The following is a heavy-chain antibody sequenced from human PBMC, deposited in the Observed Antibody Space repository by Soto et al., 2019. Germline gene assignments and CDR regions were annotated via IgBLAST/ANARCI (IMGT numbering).Heavy chain of an antibody. CDR1: GASLARGGFY. CDR2: IYYSGRT. Sequence: QVQLQESGPGVVKPSQTLSLTCAVSGASLARGGFYWIWIRQYPGKGLERSGDIYYSGRTRYNPARKSRITISVDTSKNQFSLELSSVTAADTALYYCATYYDILPGPMGRLNYWGQGIMVTVSS. V-gene: IGHV4-31*11. D-gene: IGHD3-9*01. J-gene: IGHJ4*02. CDR3: ATYYDILPGPMGRLNY.